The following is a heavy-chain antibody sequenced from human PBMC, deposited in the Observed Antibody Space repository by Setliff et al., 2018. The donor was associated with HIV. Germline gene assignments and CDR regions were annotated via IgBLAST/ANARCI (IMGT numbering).Heavy chain of an antibody. D-gene: IGHD6-19*01. J-gene: IGHJ6*03. V-gene: IGHV6-1*01. Sequence: PSQTLSLTCVISGDSVSSNSAAWNWIRQSPSRGIEWLGRTYYKSKWYNDYAVSVKSRITINPDTSQNHFSLQLSSGTPEDNAVYYCASGAVAATGLYYYDHLDVWGKGTTVTVSS. CDR2: TYYKSKWYN. CDR3: ASGAVAATGLYYYDHLDV. CDR1: GDSVSSNSAA.